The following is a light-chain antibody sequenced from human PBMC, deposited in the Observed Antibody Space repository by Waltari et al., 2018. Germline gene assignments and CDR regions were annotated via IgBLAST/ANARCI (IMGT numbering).Light chain of an antibody. V-gene: IGLV2-23*02. CDR1: SSDVGSYNL. CDR3: CSYAGSSTWV. CDR2: EVS. Sequence: ITISCTGTSSDVGSYNLVSWYQQHPGKAPKLMIYEVSKRPSGVSNRFSGSKSGNTASLTISGLQAEDEADYYCCSYAGSSTWVFGGGTKLTVL. J-gene: IGLJ3*02.